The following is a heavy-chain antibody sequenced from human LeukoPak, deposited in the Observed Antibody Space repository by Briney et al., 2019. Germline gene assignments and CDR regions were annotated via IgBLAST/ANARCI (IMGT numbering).Heavy chain of an antibody. D-gene: IGHD5-18*01. J-gene: IGHJ4*02. CDR1: GFTFSSYW. Sequence: PGGSLRLSCAASGFTFSSYWMSWVRQAPGKGLEWVANIKQDGSEKYYVDSVKGRFTISRDNAKNSPYLQMNSLSAEDTAVYYCARTLSYGDSYYFDYWGQGTLVTVSS. CDR2: IKQDGSEK. V-gene: IGHV3-7*01. CDR3: ARTLSYGDSYYFDY.